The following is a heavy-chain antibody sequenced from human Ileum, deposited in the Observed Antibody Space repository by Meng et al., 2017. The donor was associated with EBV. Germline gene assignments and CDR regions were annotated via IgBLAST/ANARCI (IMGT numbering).Heavy chain of an antibody. Sequence: QVQRPQSGPGLVTPAETLSLTCTVSGASVTSSGYYWSWLRQSPGKGLEWLGYVNYNGDSTYNPSLKSRVTIFIDTSKKQFYLNLTSATAADTAIYYCARDLRVGGAFDYWGQGTLVTVSS. J-gene: IGHJ4*02. CDR3: ARDLRVGGAFDY. D-gene: IGHD1-26*01. CDR1: GASVTSSGYY. V-gene: IGHV4-61*08. CDR2: VNYNGDS.